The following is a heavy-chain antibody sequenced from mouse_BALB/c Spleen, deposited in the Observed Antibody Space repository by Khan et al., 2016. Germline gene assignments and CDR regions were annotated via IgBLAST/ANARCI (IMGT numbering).Heavy chain of an antibody. CDR1: GFSLTHYG. CDR3: ARDENYRYDGFAY. J-gene: IGHJ3*01. D-gene: IGHD2-14*01. V-gene: IGHV2-9*02. Sequence: QVQLKESGPGLVAPSQTLSITCTVSGFSLTHYGVHWVRQPPGKGLEWLGIIWAGGSTNYNSALMSRLSISKDNSQSQVSLKMTSLQTGDTAMYYCARDENYRYDGFAYWGQGTLVTVSA. CDR2: IWAGGST.